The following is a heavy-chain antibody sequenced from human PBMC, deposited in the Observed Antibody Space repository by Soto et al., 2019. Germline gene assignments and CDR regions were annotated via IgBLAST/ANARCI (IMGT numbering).Heavy chain of an antibody. J-gene: IGHJ5*02. CDR2: IYYSGST. CDR3: ASSKKDIVVVPAAIRFDP. V-gene: IGHV4-39*01. CDR1: GGSISSSSYY. Sequence: QLQLQESGPGLVKPSETLSLTCTVSGGSISSSSYYWGWIRQPPGKGLEWIGSIYYSGSTYYNPSLKSRVTISVDTSKNQFSLKLSPVTAADTAVYYCASSKKDIVVVPAAIRFDPWGQGTLVTVSS. D-gene: IGHD2-2*01.